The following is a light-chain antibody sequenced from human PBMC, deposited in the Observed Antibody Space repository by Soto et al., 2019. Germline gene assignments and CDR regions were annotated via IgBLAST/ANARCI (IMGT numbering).Light chain of an antibody. J-gene: IGKJ4*01. CDR2: GAS. CDR3: QQYDSSPLT. Sequence: EMVLAQSPDTLSLSPGERATLSCRTSQSMSTNYLAWYQQKSGQPPRLLIYGASIRATGIPDRFSGSGSGTDFTLTISRLEPEDCAVYYCQQYDSSPLTFGGGAKVEIK. CDR1: QSMSTNY. V-gene: IGKV3-20*01.